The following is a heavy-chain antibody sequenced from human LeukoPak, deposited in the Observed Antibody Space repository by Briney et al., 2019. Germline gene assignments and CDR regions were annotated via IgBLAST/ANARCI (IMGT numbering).Heavy chain of an antibody. J-gene: IGHJ5*02. Sequence: GGSLRLSCAASGFTFSSYWMSWVRQAPGKGLEWVANIKQDGSEKYYVDSVKGRFTISRDNAKNSLYLQMNSLRAEDTAVYYCARDRNPRYYRNWFDPWGQGTLVTVSS. CDR3: ARDRNPRYYRNWFDP. CDR1: GFTFSSYW. D-gene: IGHD1-14*01. CDR2: IKQDGSEK. V-gene: IGHV3-7*01.